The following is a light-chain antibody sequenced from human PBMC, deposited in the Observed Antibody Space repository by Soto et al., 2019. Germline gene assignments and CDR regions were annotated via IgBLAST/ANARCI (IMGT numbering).Light chain of an antibody. J-gene: IGKJ1*01. Sequence: EIVLTQSPGTLSLSPGERATLSCRASQSVSSNYLAWYRRKPGQAPRLLIYGASSRATGIPGRFSGSGSGTDFTLTITRLEPEDFAVYYCQQYGSSPPTFGPGTRVEIK. V-gene: IGKV3-20*01. CDR1: QSVSSNY. CDR3: QQYGSSPPT. CDR2: GAS.